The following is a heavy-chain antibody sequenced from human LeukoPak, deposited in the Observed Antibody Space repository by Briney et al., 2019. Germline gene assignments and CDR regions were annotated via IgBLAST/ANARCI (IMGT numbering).Heavy chain of an antibody. V-gene: IGHV4-30-2*01. J-gene: IGHJ6*02. D-gene: IGHD3-10*01. CDR3: VRAMVRGVIRHYYYGMDV. Sequence: SETLSLTCAVSGGSISSGGYSWSWIRQPPGKGLEWIGYIYHSGSTYYNPSLKSRVTISVDRSKNQFPLELSSVTAADTAVYYCVRAMVRGVIRHYYYGMDVWGQGTTVTVSS. CDR2: IYHSGST. CDR1: GGSISSGGYS.